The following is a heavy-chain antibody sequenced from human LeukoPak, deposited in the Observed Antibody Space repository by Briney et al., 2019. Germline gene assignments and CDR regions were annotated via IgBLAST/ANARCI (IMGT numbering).Heavy chain of an antibody. D-gene: IGHD4-17*01. CDR2: RWDDGSNQ. V-gene: IGHV3-33*08. Sequence: GGSLRLSCAASGFTVNTYGMHLVRRAPGKGLEWVALRWDDGSNQRYAESVKGRFTISRDNSKNTLYLQMNNLRAEDTAVYYCARRDLSDDGEVWFDPWGQGTLVTVSS. J-gene: IGHJ5*02. CDR3: ARRDLSDDGEVWFDP. CDR1: GFTVNTYG.